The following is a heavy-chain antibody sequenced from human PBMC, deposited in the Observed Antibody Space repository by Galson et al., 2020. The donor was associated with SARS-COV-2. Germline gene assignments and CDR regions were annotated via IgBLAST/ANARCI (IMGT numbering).Heavy chain of an antibody. J-gene: IGHJ6*02. CDR1: GGTFSSYA. D-gene: IGHD3-22*01. CDR2: IIPIFGTA. Sequence: SVKVSCKASGGTFSSYAISWVRQAPGQGLEWMGGIIPIFGTANYAQKFQGRVTITADESTSTAYMELSSLRSEDTAVYYCARDLWKYYYDSSGPRKDYYYYGMDVWCQGTTVTVSS. V-gene: IGHV1-69*13. CDR3: ARDLWKYYYDSSGPRKDYYYYGMDV.